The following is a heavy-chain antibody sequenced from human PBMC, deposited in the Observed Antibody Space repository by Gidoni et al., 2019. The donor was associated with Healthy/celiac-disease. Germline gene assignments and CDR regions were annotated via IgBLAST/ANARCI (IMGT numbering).Heavy chain of an antibody. CDR1: GGTFSSDA. D-gene: IGHD3-22*01. CDR3: ARSSYDSSGYRVFGAFDI. V-gene: IGHV1-69*01. J-gene: IGHJ3*02. Sequence: QVQLVQSGAEVKKPGSSVKVSCKASGGTFSSDAISWVRQAPGQGLEWMGGIIPIFGTANYAQKFQGRVTITADESTSTAYMELSSLRSEDTAVYYCARSSYDSSGYRVFGAFDIWGQGTMVTVSS. CDR2: IIPIFGTA.